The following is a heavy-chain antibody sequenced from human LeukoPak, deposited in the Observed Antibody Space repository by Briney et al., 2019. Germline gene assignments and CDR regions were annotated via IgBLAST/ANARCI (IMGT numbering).Heavy chain of an antibody. CDR2: IKQDGSDK. CDR3: TRDLTSGNDATFDI. J-gene: IGHJ3*02. D-gene: IGHD1-1*01. V-gene: IGHV3-7*01. Sequence: GGSLRLSCAASGFTFSYYWMSWVRQAPGKGLEGVANIKQDGSDKYYVGSVKGRFTISRDNAKNSMYMQMNSLSAEDTAMYYCTRDLTSGNDATFDIWGQGTMVTVSS. CDR1: GFTFSYYW.